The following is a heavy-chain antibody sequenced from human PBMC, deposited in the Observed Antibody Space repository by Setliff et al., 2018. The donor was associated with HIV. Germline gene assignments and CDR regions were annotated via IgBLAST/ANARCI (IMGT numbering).Heavy chain of an antibody. CDR2: IYYSGST. V-gene: IGHV4-39*01. Sequence: SETLSLTCTVSGGSISSSSYYWGWIRQPPGKGLEWIGNIYYSGSTYYNPSLKSRVTISVDTSKNQFSLKLSSVTAADTAVYYCATNSDTSGYPPPPFDYWGQGTLVTVSS. D-gene: IGHD3-22*01. J-gene: IGHJ4*02. CDR3: ATNSDTSGYPPPPFDY. CDR1: GGSISSSSYY.